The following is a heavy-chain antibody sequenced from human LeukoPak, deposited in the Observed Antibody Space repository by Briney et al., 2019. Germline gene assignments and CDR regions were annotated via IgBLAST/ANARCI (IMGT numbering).Heavy chain of an antibody. Sequence: PSETLSLTCTVSGGSISSSSYYWGWIRQPPGKGLGWIGSIYYSGSTYYNPSLKSRVTISVDTSKNQFSLKLSSVTAADTAVYYCASQEGGAAAYYFDYWGQGTLVTVSS. J-gene: IGHJ4*02. D-gene: IGHD6-13*01. CDR2: IYYSGST. V-gene: IGHV4-39*07. CDR1: GGSISSSSYY. CDR3: ASQEGGAAAYYFDY.